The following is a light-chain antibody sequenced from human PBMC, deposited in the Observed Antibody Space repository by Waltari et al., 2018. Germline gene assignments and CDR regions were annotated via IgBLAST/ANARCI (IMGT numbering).Light chain of an antibody. CDR1: SSNIGRNT. V-gene: IGLV1-44*01. J-gene: IGLJ3*02. CDR3: TSWDDSLNGWV. CDR2: RNN. Sequence: QSGLTQPPSTSGTPGQRVIISCSGSSSNIGRNTVNWYQQFPGTAPRVLIDRNNQRPSGVPDRFSGSKSGTSASLAISGLQSEDDGDYYCTSWDDSLNGWVFGGGTKLTVL.